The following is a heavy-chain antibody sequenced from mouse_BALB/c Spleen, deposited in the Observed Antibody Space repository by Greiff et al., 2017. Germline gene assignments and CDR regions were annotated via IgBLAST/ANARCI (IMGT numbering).Heavy chain of an antibody. Sequence: VQLQQSGAELAKPGASVKMSCKASGYTFTSYWMHWVKQRPGQGLEWIGYINPSTGYTEYNQKFKDKATLTADKSSSTAYMQLSSLTSEDSAVYYCARRAMNPSWFAYWGQGTLVTVSA. CDR2: INPSTGYT. V-gene: IGHV1-7*01. CDR1: GYTFTSYW. J-gene: IGHJ3*01. D-gene: IGHD2-3*01. CDR3: ARRAMNPSWFAY.